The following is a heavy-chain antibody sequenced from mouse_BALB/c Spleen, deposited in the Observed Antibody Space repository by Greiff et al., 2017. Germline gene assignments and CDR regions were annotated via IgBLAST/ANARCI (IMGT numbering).Heavy chain of an antibody. CDR2: IDPENGNT. CDR1: GFNIKDYY. CDR3: ARRGWIRRGGWFAY. V-gene: IGHV14-1*02. Sequence: EVQLQQSGAELVRPGALVKLSCKASGFNIKDYYMHWVKQRPEQGLEWIGWIDPENGNTIYDPKFQGKASITADTSSNTAYMQLSSLTSKDTADYYCARRGWIRRGGWFAYWGQGTLVTVAA. J-gene: IGHJ3*01. D-gene: IGHD2-2*01.